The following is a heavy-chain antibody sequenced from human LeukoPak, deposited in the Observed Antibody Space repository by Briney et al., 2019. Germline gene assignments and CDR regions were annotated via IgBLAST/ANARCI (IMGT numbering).Heavy chain of an antibody. CDR3: ARDTLRRAYWFDP. CDR2: ISSSSSYT. D-gene: IGHD3-16*01. V-gene: IGHV3-11*06. J-gene: IGHJ5*02. Sequence: GGSLRLSCAASGFTFSDYYMSWIRQAPGKGLEWVSYISSSSSYTNYADSVKGRFTISRDNAKNSLYLKMNSLRAEDTAVYYCARDTLRRAYWFDPWGQGTLVTVSS. CDR1: GFTFSDYY.